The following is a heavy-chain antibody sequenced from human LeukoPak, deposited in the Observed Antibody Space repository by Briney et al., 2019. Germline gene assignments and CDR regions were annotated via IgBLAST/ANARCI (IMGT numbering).Heavy chain of an antibody. J-gene: IGHJ4*02. CDR2: ISSSGSTI. D-gene: IGHD6-13*01. V-gene: IGHV3-48*03. CDR3: ARGYHSYSSSRYYY. CDR1: GFTFSSYV. Sequence: PGGSLRLSCAASGFTFSSYVMNWVRQAPGKGLEWVSYISSSGSTIYYADSVKGRFTISRDNAKNSLYLQMNSLRAEDTAVYYCARGYHSYSSSRYYYWGQGTLVTVSS.